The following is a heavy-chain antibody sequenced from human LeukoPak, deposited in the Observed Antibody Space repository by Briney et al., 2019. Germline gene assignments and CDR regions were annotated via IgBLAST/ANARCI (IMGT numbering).Heavy chain of an antibody. CDR3: ARDLKGFDY. CDR2: INPNSGGT. CDR1: GYTFTGYY. J-gene: IGHJ4*02. V-gene: IGHV1-2*02. Sequence: ASVTVSCKASGYTFTGYYMHWMRQAPGQGLEWMGWINPNSGGTNYAQKFQGRVTMTRDTSISTAYMELSRLRSDDTAVYYCARDLKGFDYWGQGTLVTVSS.